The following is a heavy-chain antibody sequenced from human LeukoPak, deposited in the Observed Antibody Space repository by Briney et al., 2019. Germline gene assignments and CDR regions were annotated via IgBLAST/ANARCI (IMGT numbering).Heavy chain of an antibody. D-gene: IGHD4-23*01. CDR2: IYPGDSDT. J-gene: IGHJ6*02. CDR1: GYSFTSYW. Sequence: GESLKISCKGSGYSFTSYWIAWVRQMPGKGLEWMGIIYPGDSDTRYSPSFQGQVSISVDKSISTAYLRWSSLKASDTAIYYCARRHDGGAWAYYGMDVWGQGTTVTVSS. CDR3: ARRHDGGAWAYYGMDV. V-gene: IGHV5-51*01.